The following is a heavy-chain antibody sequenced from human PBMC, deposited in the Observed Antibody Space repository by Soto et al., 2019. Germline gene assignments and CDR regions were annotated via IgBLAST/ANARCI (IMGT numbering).Heavy chain of an antibody. CDR3: ARVGGVSFDY. J-gene: IGHJ4*02. V-gene: IGHV1-3*01. Sequence: GSVKVCFKASGYPFTSYAMHLVRQAPGQRLEWMGWINAGNGNTKYSQKFQGRVTITRDTSASTAYMGLSSLRSEDTAVYYCARVGGVSFDYWGQGTLVTVS. CDR2: INAGNGNT. D-gene: IGHD3-16*01. CDR1: GYPFTSYA.